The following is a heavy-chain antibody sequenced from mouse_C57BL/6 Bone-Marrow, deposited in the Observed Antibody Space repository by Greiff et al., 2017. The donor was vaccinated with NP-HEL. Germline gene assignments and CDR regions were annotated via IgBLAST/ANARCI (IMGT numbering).Heavy chain of an antibody. CDR2: IYPRSGNT. J-gene: IGHJ3*01. CDR1: GYTFTSYG. Sequence: QVQLQQSGAELARPGASVKLSCKASGYTFTSYGISWLKQRTGQGLEWIGEIYPRSGNTYYNEKFKGKATLTADKSSSTAYMELRSLTSEDSAVYFCARSQSYYDYWFAYWGQGTLVTVSA. V-gene: IGHV1-81*01. D-gene: IGHD2-4*01. CDR3: ARSQSYYDYWFAY.